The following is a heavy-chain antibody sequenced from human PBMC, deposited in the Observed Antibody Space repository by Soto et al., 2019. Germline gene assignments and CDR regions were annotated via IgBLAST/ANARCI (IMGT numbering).Heavy chain of an antibody. CDR1: GFAFEDYA. J-gene: IGHJ3*02. Sequence: HPGGSLRLSCVGSGFAFEDYAVHWVRQAPGKGLEWVSGITWNSGSIGYAASVKGRFTISRDNAKNFLYLQMNSLRPEDTALYYCAKDQRSAYDHENVASDDAFDIWGQGTMVTVSS. CDR3: AKDQRSAYDHENVASDDAFDI. CDR2: ITWNSGSI. D-gene: IGHD3-16*01. V-gene: IGHV3-9*01.